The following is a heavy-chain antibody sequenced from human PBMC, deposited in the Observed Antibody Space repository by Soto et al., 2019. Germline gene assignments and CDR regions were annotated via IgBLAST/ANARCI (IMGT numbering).Heavy chain of an antibody. V-gene: IGHV4-4*02. Sequence: QVQLQESGPGLVKTSGTRSLTCAVAGVTISRHDWWTWVRQPPGKGLECIGESHQSGNTNYNSSLESRVTISVDKSKNQFSLKLTSVTVADTAVYYCATRDSSRFYWGQGTLVTVSS. CDR2: SHQSGNT. D-gene: IGHD6-13*01. J-gene: IGHJ4*02. CDR3: ATRDSSRFY. CDR1: GVTISRHDW.